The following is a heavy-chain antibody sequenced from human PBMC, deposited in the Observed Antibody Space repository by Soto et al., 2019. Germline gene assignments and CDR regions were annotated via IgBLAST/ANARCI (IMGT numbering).Heavy chain of an antibody. CDR1: VFTVSSYS. CDR3: ARDREPMIVVLYYYYYGMDV. D-gene: IGHD3-22*01. Sequence: GGSLRLSCAASVFTVSSYSMNWVRQAPGKGLEWVSYISSTGSTKYYADSVKGRFTISRDNAKNSLYLQMNSLRAEDTALYYCARDREPMIVVLYYYYYGMDVWGQGTTVTVSS. V-gene: IGHV3-48*04. J-gene: IGHJ6*02. CDR2: ISSTGSTK.